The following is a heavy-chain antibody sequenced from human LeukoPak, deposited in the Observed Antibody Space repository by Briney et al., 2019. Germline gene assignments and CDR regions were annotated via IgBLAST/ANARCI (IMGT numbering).Heavy chain of an antibody. CDR1: GGSISSYY. CDR3: ARVAAVAGPGYFDY. V-gene: IGHV4-59*08. CDR2: SYYSGST. D-gene: IGHD6-19*01. J-gene: IGHJ4*02. Sequence: SETLSLTCTVSGGSISSYYWSWIRQPPGKGLEWIGYSYYSGSTNYNFSLKSRVTISVDTSKNQFSLKLSSVTAADTAVYYCARVAAVAGPGYFDYWGQGTLVTVSS.